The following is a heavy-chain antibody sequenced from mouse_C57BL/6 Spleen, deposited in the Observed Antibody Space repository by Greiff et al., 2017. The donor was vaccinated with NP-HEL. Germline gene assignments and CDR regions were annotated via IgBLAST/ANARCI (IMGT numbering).Heavy chain of an antibody. J-gene: IGHJ2*01. Sequence: DVHLVESEGGLVQPGSSMKLSCTASGFTFSDYYMAWVRQVPEKGLEWVANINYDGSSTYYLDSLKSRFIISRDNAKNILYLQMSSLKSEDTATYYCAREAYYYGSSYVDYWGQGTTLTVSS. CDR3: AREAYYYGSSYVDY. CDR1: GFTFSDYY. CDR2: INYDGSST. V-gene: IGHV5-16*01. D-gene: IGHD1-1*01.